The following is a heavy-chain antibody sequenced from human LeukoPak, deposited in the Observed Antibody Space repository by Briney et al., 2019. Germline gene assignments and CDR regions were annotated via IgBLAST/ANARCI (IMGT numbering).Heavy chain of an antibody. J-gene: IGHJ5*02. CDR2: INHSGST. CDR3: ARHVRDDYVWGSYRPRQNWFDP. D-gene: IGHD3-16*02. Sequence: SETLSLTCTVSVGSIRSYYWSWIRQPPGKGLEWIGEINHSGSTNYNPSLKSRVTISVDTSKNQFSLKLSSVTAADTAVYYCARHVRDDYVWGSYRPRQNWFDPWGQGTLVTVSS. CDR1: VGSIRSYY. V-gene: IGHV4-34*01.